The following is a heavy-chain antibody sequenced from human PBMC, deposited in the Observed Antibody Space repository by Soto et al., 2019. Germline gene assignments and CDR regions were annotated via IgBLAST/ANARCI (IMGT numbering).Heavy chain of an antibody. D-gene: IGHD3-10*01. CDR3: ARAYLRYYASPAFQH. CDR1: GGTFSSYA. CDR2: IIPIFGTA. J-gene: IGHJ1*01. V-gene: IGHV1-69*12. Sequence: QVQLVQSGAEVKKPGSSVKVSCKASGGTFSSYAISWVRQAPGQGLEWMGGIIPIFGTANYAQKFQGRVTSTAEEYTSTAYMGLSSLRSEDTAVYYCARAYLRYYASPAFQHLGQGTLVTVSS.